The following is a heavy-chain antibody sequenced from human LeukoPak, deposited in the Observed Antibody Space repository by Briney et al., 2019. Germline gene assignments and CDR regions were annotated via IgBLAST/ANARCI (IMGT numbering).Heavy chain of an antibody. CDR3: ARDLMGLGAVAGPQPSYGMDV. D-gene: IGHD6-19*01. V-gene: IGHV3-30-3*01. CDR1: GFTFSSYA. J-gene: IGHJ6*02. Sequence: PGGSLRLSCAASGFTFSSYAMHWVRQAPGKGLEWVAVISYDGSNKYYADSVKGRFTISRDNSKNTLYLQMNSLRAEDTAVYYCARDLMGLGAVAGPQPSYGMDVWGQGTTVTVSS. CDR2: ISYDGSNK.